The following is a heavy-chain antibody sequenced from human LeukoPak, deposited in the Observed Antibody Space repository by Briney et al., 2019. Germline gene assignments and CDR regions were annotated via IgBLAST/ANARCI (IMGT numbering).Heavy chain of an antibody. V-gene: IGHV3-23*01. CDR3: AKSSSSPRLFDY. CDR2: ISGSGDST. CDR1: GFTFSSYA. D-gene: IGHD6-6*01. J-gene: IGHJ4*02. Sequence: GGSLRLSCAASGFTFSSYAMSWIRQAPGKGLDWVSAISGSGDSTYYADSVKGRFTISRDNSKNTLYLQMNSLRAEDTAVYYCAKSSSSPRLFDYWGQGTLVTVSS.